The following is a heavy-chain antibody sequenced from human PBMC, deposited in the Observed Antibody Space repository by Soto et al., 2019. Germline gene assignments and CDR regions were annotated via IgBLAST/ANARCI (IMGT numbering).Heavy chain of an antibody. CDR2: IFPNTGAT. CDR3: AKLMITFRGVLDDS. D-gene: IGHD3-16*01. V-gene: IGHV1-2*02. CDR1: GCTFSSYA. Sequence: ASVKVSCKASGCTFSSYAISCVRQAPGQGLEWMGWIFPNTGATKYAQKFQGRVTMTRDTSINTAYMEVSGLTSDDTAVYYCAKLMITFRGVLDDSWGQGTLVTVSS. J-gene: IGHJ4*02.